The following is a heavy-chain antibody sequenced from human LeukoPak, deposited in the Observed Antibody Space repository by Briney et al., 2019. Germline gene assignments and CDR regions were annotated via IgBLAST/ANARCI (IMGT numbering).Heavy chain of an antibody. D-gene: IGHD2-15*01. J-gene: IGHJ4*01. Sequence: SETLSLTCSVSGYFISSGYYWGWIRQPPGKGLEWIGSIYPSGITYYNTSLKSRVTISVDTSKNQYSLKVRSVTAADTAVYYCARDRDVDDFDSWGHGTLVTVSS. CDR2: IYPSGIT. V-gene: IGHV4-38-2*02. CDR1: GYFISSGYY. CDR3: ARDRDVDDFDS.